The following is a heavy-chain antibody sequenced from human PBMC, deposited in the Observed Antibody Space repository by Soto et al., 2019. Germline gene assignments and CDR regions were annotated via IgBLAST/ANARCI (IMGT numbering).Heavy chain of an antibody. V-gene: IGHV1-18*01. Sequence: ASVKVSCKASGYTFTSYGISWVRQAPGQGLEWMGWISAYNGNTNYAQKLQGRVTMTTDTPTSTAYRELRSLRSDDTAVYYCARYCSSTSCPYYYYYYYMDVWGKGTTVTVSS. D-gene: IGHD2-2*01. J-gene: IGHJ6*03. CDR3: ARYCSSTSCPYYYYYYYMDV. CDR1: GYTFTSYG. CDR2: ISAYNGNT.